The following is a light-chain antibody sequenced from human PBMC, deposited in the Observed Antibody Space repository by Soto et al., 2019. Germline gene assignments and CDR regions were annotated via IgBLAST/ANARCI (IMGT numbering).Light chain of an antibody. V-gene: IGKV1-27*01. Sequence: DLQMTQSPSSLSASVGDRVTITCRASQAIYNYLAWYQQKPGKVPTLLISAASTLQSGVPSRFSGSGSGTDFTLTISSLQSEDVATYYCQKFSAVPTFGGGTKVEI. J-gene: IGKJ4*01. CDR3: QKFSAVPT. CDR2: AAS. CDR1: QAIYNY.